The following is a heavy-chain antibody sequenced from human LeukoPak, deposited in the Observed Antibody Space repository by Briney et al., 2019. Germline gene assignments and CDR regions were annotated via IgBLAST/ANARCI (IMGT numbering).Heavy chain of an antibody. CDR2: INHSGST. D-gene: IGHD3-3*01. V-gene: IGHV4-34*01. CDR3: ARGGITIFGVVTPDYYYYGMDV. Sequence: KPSETLSLTCAVYGGSFSGYYWSWIRQPPGKGLEWIGEINHSGSTNYNPSLKSRVTISVDTSKNQFSLKLSSVTAADTAVYYCARGGITIFGVVTPDYYYYGMDVWGQGTTVTVSS. J-gene: IGHJ6*02. CDR1: GGSFSGYY.